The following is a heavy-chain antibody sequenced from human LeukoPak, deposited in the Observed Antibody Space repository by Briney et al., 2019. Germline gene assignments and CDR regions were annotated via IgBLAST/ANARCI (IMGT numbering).Heavy chain of an antibody. D-gene: IGHD1-1*01. CDR1: GESFDSFY. J-gene: IGHJ5*02. V-gene: IGHV4-34*01. CDR3: AVRLTTGRLGTATTWFDP. CDR2: VNQSGGS. Sequence: SETLSLTCAVYGESFDSFYWNWVRQAPGKGLEWLGEVNQSGGSDYNPALESRVAISADASKRQVSLKLISVTAADTAVYYCAVRLTTGRLGTATTWFDPWGQGTLVSVSS.